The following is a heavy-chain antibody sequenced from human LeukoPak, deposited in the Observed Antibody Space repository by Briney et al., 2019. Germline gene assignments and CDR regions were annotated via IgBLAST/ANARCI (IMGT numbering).Heavy chain of an antibody. CDR1: VYIYRRYG. CDR3: SRSGSARRIQFEVAFDI. J-gene: IGHJ3*02. D-gene: IGHD5-24*01. CDR2: ISAYKGNK. V-gene: IGHV1-18*01. Sequence: GASVNVSCKASVYIYRRYGASWVPDAPRQGREWMGYISAYKGNKKYTQKLQGRVTMTTDTSPSTAYMEQRSVRSHDTPVLYCSRSGSARRIQFEVAFDIWGQGTMVTVSS.